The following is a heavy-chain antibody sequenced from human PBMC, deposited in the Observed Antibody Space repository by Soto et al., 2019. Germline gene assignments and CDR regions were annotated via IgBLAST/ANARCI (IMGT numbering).Heavy chain of an antibody. V-gene: IGHV4-39*02. D-gene: IGHD3-3*01. CDR1: GDSISSGRYH. CDR2: VHYGGNT. J-gene: IGHJ4*02. CDR3: ARAYGFGVVTPFMDS. Sequence: PSETLSLTCSVSGDSISSGRYHWGWIRQAPGKGLEFNATVHYGGNTHYNPSLRSRVTIFVDTSKSHFSLRLSSVTAADTAVYYCARAYGFGVVTPFMDSWGQGTLVTGSS.